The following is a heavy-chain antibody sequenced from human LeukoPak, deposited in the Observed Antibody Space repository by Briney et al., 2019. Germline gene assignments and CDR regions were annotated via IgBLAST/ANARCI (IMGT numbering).Heavy chain of an antibody. Sequence: GGSLRLSCAASGFRFGDYWMTWARHIPGKGLEWVANIKQDGAEKHYAESVEGRFIISRDNVKNSLYLEMDSLKVEDTAVYYCARVGAWDLQRVFEYWGQGTLVTVSS. J-gene: IGHJ4*02. D-gene: IGHD1-26*01. CDR2: IKQDGAEK. CDR3: ARVGAWDLQRVFEY. V-gene: IGHV3-7*01. CDR1: GFRFGDYW.